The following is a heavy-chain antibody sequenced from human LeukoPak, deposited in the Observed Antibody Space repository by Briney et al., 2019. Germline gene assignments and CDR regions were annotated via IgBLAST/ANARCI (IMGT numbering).Heavy chain of an antibody. Sequence: SETLSLTCTVSGGSISSYYWSWIRQPPGKGLEWIGYIFYTGSTNYNPSLKSRVTISVDRSKNQFTLKLSSVTAADTGVYYCARDGGTRLGFDPWGQGTLVTVSS. J-gene: IGHJ5*02. CDR3: ARDGGTRLGFDP. V-gene: IGHV4-59*01. CDR2: IFYTGST. D-gene: IGHD3-16*01. CDR1: GGSISSYY.